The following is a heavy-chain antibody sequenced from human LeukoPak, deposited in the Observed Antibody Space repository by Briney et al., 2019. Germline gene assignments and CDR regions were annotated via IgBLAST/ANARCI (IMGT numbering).Heavy chain of an antibody. CDR1: GGSINSGGYY. D-gene: IGHD3-10*01. CDR3: ARDPEGGSGTFDY. J-gene: IGHJ4*02. V-gene: IGHV4-31*03. Sequence: SETLSLTCTVSGGSINSGGYYWSWIRQRPGKGLEWIGYIYYSGNTYYNPSLKSRVTISVDTSKNQFSLNLSSVTAADTAVYYCARDPEGGSGTFDYWGQGTLVTVSS. CDR2: IYYSGNT.